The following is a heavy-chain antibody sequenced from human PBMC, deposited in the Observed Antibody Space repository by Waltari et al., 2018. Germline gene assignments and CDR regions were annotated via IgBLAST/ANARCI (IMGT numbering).Heavy chain of an antibody. J-gene: IGHJ6*02. CDR2: IYSGGSR. CDR1: GFTVSSHF. CDR3: AREKGPYHYYAMDV. Sequence: VHLMESGGGLVQLGGSLSLSCAASGFTVSSHFMSWVRQAPGKGLEWVSVIYSGGSRYFADSVKGRFTISRDNSKNMLYLQMDSLRAEDTAVYYCAREKGPYHYYAMDVWGQGTTVTVSS. D-gene: IGHD3-16*01. V-gene: IGHV3-66*02.